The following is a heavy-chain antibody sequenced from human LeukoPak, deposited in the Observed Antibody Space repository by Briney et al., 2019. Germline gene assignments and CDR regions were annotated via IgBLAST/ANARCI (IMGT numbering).Heavy chain of an antibody. V-gene: IGHV3-48*03. J-gene: IGHJ4*02. CDR1: GFTFSSYE. CDR2: ISSSGSTI. D-gene: IGHD3-22*01. Sequence: TGGSLRLSCAASGFTFSSYEMNWIRQAPVKGLEWVSYISSSGSTIYYADSVKGRFTISRDNAKNSLYLQMNSLRAEDTAVYYCAREAIYYNSSGYYYDLDYWGQGTLVTVSS. CDR3: AREAIYYNSSGYYYDLDY.